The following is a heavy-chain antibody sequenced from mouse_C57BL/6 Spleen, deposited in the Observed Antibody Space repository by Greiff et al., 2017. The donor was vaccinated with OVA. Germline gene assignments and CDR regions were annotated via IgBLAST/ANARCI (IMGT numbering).Heavy chain of an antibody. Sequence: QVQLQQSGAELVKPGASVKISCKASGYAFSSYWMNWVKQRPGKGLEWIGQIYPGDGDTNYNGKFKGKATLTADKSSSTAYMQLSSLTSENSAVYFCAISPITTVVGGGYFDYWGQGTTLTVSS. CDR2: IYPGDGDT. CDR1: GYAFSSYW. J-gene: IGHJ2*01. D-gene: IGHD1-1*01. V-gene: IGHV1-80*01. CDR3: AISPITTVVGGGYFDY.